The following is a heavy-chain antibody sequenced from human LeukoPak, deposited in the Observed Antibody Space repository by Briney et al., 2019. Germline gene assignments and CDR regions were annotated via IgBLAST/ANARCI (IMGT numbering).Heavy chain of an antibody. CDR3: ARGREIAAAGLDY. J-gene: IGHJ4*02. CDR1: GFTLSSYS. Sequence: GGSLRLSCAASGFTLSSYSMNWVRQAPGKGLEWVSSISSSSSYIYYADSVRGRFTISRDNAKNSLYLQMNSLRAEDTAVYYCARGREIAAAGLDYWGQGTLVTVSS. CDR2: ISSSSSYI. D-gene: IGHD6-13*01. V-gene: IGHV3-21*01.